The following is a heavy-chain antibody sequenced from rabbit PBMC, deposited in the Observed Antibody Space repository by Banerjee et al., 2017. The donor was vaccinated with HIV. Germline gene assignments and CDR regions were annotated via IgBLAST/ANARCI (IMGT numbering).Heavy chain of an antibody. CDR1: GFDFSRDA. V-gene: IGHV1S47*01. CDR3: ARDLAGVIGWNFSL. J-gene: IGHJ4*01. Sequence: QQQLEESGGGLVQPEGSLTLTCKASGFDFSRDAMCWVRQAPGKGLEWIGCIYTGDGSTYYASWVNGRFSISKTSSTTVTLQMTSLTAADTATYFCARDLAGVIGWNFSLWGPGTLVTVS. CDR2: IYTGDGST. D-gene: IGHD4-1*01.